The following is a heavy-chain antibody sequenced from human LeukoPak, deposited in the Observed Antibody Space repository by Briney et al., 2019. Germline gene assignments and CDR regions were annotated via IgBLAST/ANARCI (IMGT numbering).Heavy chain of an antibody. Sequence: SETLSLTCAAYGGSFSGYYWSWIRQPPGKGLEWIGEINHSGSTNYNLSLKSRVTISVDTSKNQFSLKLSSVTAADTAVYYCARRLSRPRSGRHIDYWSQGTLVTVSS. V-gene: IGHV4-34*01. CDR2: INHSGST. D-gene: IGHD2-15*01. J-gene: IGHJ4*02. CDR3: ARRLSRPRSGRHIDY. CDR1: GGSFSGYY.